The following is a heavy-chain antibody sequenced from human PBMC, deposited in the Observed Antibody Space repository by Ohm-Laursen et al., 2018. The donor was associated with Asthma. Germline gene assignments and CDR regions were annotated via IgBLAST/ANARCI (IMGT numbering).Heavy chain of an antibody. CDR2: IKEDGSEE. J-gene: IGHJ3*02. CDR3: ARDWVEVYALYDAFDI. V-gene: IGHV3-7*01. CDR1: GLSFSSSW. Sequence: SLRLSCAASGLSFSSSWMTWVRQAPGKGPEWVAHIKEDGSEESYLASVKGRFTISRDNAKNSLYLQMNSLRAEDTAVYYCARDWVEVYALYDAFDIWGQGTMVTVSS. D-gene: IGHD2-8*02.